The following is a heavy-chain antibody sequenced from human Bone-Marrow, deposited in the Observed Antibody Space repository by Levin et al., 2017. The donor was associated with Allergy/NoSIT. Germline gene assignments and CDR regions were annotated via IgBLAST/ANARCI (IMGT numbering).Heavy chain of an antibody. V-gene: IGHV3-30*18. J-gene: IGHJ5*02. Sequence: GGSLRLSCAASGFTFSSYDMYWVRHAPGKGLEWVAVISYDGNNNYSADSVKGRFTISRDNSKNTLYLQMNSLAAEDTVIYYCAKDPSWEQRLVPGWLEPWGRGTLVTVSS. D-gene: IGHD6-13*01. CDR2: ISYDGNNN. CDR3: AKDPSWEQRLVPGWLEP. CDR1: GFTFSSYD.